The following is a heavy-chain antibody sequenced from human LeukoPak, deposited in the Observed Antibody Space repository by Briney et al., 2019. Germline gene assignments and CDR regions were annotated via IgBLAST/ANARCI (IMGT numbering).Heavy chain of an antibody. J-gene: IGHJ4*02. CDR1: GFRFSGYW. CDR3: ARRGSTDY. V-gene: IGHV3-7*03. Sequence: GGSLRLSCAASGFRFSGYWMTWVRQAPGKGLEWVANKKEDGSEKYYAEFVKGRLPIPRDNTKNSLDLKMNSRSAEDTAVYYCARRGSTDYWGEGTLVTASS. CDR2: KKEDGSEK. D-gene: IGHD5/OR15-5a*01.